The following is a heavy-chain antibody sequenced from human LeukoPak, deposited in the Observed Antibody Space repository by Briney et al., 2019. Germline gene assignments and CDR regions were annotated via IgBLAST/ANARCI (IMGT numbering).Heavy chain of an antibody. J-gene: IGHJ4*02. D-gene: IGHD4-17*01. V-gene: IGHV4-59*01. CDR2: IYYSGST. Sequence: SETLSLTCTVSGGSIRSYYWSWIRQPPGKGLEWIGYIYYSGSTYYNPSLKSRVSISVDTSKNQFSLKLSSVTAADTAVYYCARTGSTVTMLYPFDHWGQGTLVTVSS. CDR1: GGSIRSYY. CDR3: ARTGSTVTMLYPFDH.